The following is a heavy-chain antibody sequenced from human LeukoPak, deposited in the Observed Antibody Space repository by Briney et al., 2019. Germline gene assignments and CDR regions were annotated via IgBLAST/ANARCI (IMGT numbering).Heavy chain of an antibody. D-gene: IGHD1-1*01. CDR2: IRYDGSNK. Sequence: GGSLRLSCAASGFTFSSYGMHWVRQAPGKGLEWVAFIRYDGSNKYYADSVKGRFTISRDNSKNTLYLQMNSLRAEDTAVYYCAKDSQLELRNYYYYYYMDVWGKGTTVTAPS. V-gene: IGHV3-30*02. J-gene: IGHJ6*03. CDR1: GFTFSSYG. CDR3: AKDSQLELRNYYYYYYMDV.